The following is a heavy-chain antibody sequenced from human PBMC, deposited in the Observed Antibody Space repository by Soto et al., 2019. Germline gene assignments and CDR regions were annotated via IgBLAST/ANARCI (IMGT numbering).Heavy chain of an antibody. CDR3: ASYRYWSGTCDDY. CDR1: GGPISSSSYY. Sequence: SETLSLTCTVSGGPISSSSYYWGWIRQPPGKGLEWIGSIYYSGTTYYNPSFKSRVTISVDTSKNQFSLKLSSVTAADTAVYYCASYRYWSGTCDDYWGQGTLVTVSS. V-gene: IGHV4-39*01. J-gene: IGHJ4*02. CDR2: IYYSGTT. D-gene: IGHD1-20*01.